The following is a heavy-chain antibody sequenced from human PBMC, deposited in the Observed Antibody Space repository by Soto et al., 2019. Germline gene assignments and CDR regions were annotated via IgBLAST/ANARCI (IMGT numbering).Heavy chain of an antibody. CDR2: IRSKANSYAT. D-gene: IGHD6-13*01. CDR3: TRPAAAAEDPYYFDY. Sequence: GGSLRLSCAASGFTFSGSAMHWVRQASGKGLEWVGRIRSKANSYATAYAASVKGRFTISRDDSKNTAYLQMNSLKTEDTAVYYCTRPAAAAEDPYYFDYWGQGTLVTVSS. J-gene: IGHJ4*02. V-gene: IGHV3-73*01. CDR1: GFTFSGSA.